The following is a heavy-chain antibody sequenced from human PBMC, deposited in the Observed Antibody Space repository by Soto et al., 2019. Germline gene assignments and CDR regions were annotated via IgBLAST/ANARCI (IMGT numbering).Heavy chain of an antibody. CDR2: IIPILGIA. J-gene: IGHJ6*02. CDR1: GGTFSSYT. V-gene: IGHV1-69*02. D-gene: IGHD1-26*01. CDR3: ARTGGYYGMDV. Sequence: QVQLVQSGAEVKKPGSSVKVSCKASGGTFSSYTISWVRQAPGQGLEWMGRIIPILGIANYAQKFQGRVTITADKATSTAYMELSSLRSEDTAVYYCARTGGYYGMDVWGQGTTVTVSS.